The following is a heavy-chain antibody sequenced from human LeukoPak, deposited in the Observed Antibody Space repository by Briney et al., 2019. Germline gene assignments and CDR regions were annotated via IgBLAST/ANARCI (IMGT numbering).Heavy chain of an antibody. Sequence: PPGTLSLTCALSVGSLSSSNWWGGIRQPPGKGLEGIGEIKHSGSTNYNPSLKSRVTISVDTSKNQFSLKLSSVTAADTAVYYCARVGEKAFHLWPEIDYWGQGTLVTVSS. CDR1: VGSLSSSNW. CDR3: ARVGEKAFHLWPEIDY. CDR2: IKHSGST. J-gene: IGHJ4*02. V-gene: IGHV4-4*03. D-gene: IGHD5-24*01.